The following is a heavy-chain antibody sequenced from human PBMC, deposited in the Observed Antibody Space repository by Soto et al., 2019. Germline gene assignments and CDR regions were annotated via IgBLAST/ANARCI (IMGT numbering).Heavy chain of an antibody. J-gene: IGHJ6*02. CDR2: IYYSGST. Sequence: SETLSLTCTVSGGSVSSGSYYWSWIRQPPGKGLEWIGYIYYSGSTNYNPSLKSRVTISVDTPKNQFSLKLSSVTAADPAVYSCARVRITIVGVVSRYYYGMDVWSQGTTITVSS. D-gene: IGHD3-3*01. V-gene: IGHV4-61*01. CDR1: GGSVSSGSYY. CDR3: ARVRITIVGVVSRYYYGMDV.